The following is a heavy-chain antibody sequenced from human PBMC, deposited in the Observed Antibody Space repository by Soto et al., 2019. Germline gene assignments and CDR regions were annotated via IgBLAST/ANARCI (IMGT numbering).Heavy chain of an antibody. CDR2: IIPILGIA. Sequence: QVQLVQSGAEVKKPGSSVKVSCKASGGTFSSYTISWVRQAPGQGLEWMGRIIPILGIANYAQKFQGRVTIXXDXSXXTAYMELSSLRSEDTAVYYCARDRGDGYNGGRLDYWGQGTLVTVSS. J-gene: IGHJ4*02. V-gene: IGHV1-69*08. CDR1: GGTFSSYT. CDR3: ARDRGDGYNGGRLDY. D-gene: IGHD3-10*01.